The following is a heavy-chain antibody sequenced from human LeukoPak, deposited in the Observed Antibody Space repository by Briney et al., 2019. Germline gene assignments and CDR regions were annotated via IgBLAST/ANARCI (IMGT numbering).Heavy chain of an antibody. J-gene: IGHJ4*02. D-gene: IGHD6-19*01. Sequence: SETLPLTCTVSGGSISSSSYYWGWIRQPPGKGLEWIGSIYYSGSTYYNPSLKSRVTISVDTSKNQFSLKLSSVTAADTAVYYCARTEISGWLDYWGQGTLVTVSS. CDR2: IYYSGST. CDR1: GGSISSSSYY. CDR3: ARTEISGWLDY. V-gene: IGHV4-39*01.